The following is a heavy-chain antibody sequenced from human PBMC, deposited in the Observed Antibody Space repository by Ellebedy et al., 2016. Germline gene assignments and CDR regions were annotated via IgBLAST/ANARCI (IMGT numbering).Heavy chain of an antibody. Sequence: ASVKVSCKTSGYTFTSYDINWVRQATGQGLEWMGWMNPYSGNTGYAQKFQGRVTVTSNTSISTVYMELSSLTSEDTAVYYCARVPVTSNNNYYMDIWGKGTTVTVSS. CDR2: MNPYSGNT. D-gene: IGHD4-17*01. CDR3: ARVPVTSNNNYYMDI. CDR1: GYTFTSYD. J-gene: IGHJ6*03. V-gene: IGHV1-8*01.